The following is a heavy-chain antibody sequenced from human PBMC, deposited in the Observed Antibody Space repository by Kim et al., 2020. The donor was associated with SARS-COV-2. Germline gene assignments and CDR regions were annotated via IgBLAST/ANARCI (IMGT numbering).Heavy chain of an antibody. CDR2: INHSGST. CDR3: ARGRSTVTVLVYRFYYMDV. Sequence: SETLSLTCAVYGGSFSGYYWSWIRQPPGKGLEWIGEINHSGSTNYNPSLKSRVTISVDTSKNQFSLKLSSVTAADTAVYYCARGRSTVTVLVYRFYYMDVWGKGTTVTVSS. D-gene: IGHD4-17*01. V-gene: IGHV4-34*01. CDR1: GGSFSGYY. J-gene: IGHJ6*03.